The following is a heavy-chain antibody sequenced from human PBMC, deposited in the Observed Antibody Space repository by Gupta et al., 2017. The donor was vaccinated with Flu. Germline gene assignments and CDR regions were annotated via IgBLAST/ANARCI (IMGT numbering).Heavy chain of an antibody. J-gene: IGHJ5*02. V-gene: IGHV4-59*01. CDR2: VYYSGTT. D-gene: IGHD3-22*01. CDR3: ARGDTYYKNGFGT. Sequence: SRQPPGKGLEWIGFVYYSGTTNYNPSLKSRLTMSLDTSQNQVSRKLTSVTAADTAVYYCARGDTYYKNGFGTWGQGTLVTVSS.